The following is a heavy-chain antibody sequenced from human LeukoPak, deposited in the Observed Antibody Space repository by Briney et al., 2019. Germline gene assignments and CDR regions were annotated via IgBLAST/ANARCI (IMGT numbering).Heavy chain of an antibody. J-gene: IGHJ6*02. D-gene: IGHD5-18*01. CDR2: ISWNSGSI. CDR3: ARDKGMVTYYYYYGMDV. Sequence: GGSLRLSCAASGFTFDDYAMHWVRQAPGKGLEWVSGISWNSGSIGYADSVKGRFTISRDNAKNSLYLQMNSLRAEDTALYHCARDKGMVTYYYYYGMDVWGQGTTVTVSS. V-gene: IGHV3-9*01. CDR1: GFTFDDYA.